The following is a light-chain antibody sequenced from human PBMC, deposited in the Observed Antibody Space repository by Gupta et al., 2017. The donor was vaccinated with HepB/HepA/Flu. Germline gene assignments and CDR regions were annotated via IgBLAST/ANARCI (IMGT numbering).Light chain of an antibody. CDR1: SSDTAGYTY. Sequence: LTKPRSVSGSPRQSASISCHRTSSDTAGYTYVPWYQQHPGKAPKLIMYDVTKRPSGVPDRFSGSKSGNTASLTISGLQADDEAKYHCCSSASSHAFGVFGGGTKLTVL. CDR2: DVT. V-gene: IGLV2-11*01. J-gene: IGLJ2*01. CDR3: CSSASSHAFGV.